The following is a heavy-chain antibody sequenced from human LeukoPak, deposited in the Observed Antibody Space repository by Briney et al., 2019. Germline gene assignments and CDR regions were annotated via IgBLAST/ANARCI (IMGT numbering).Heavy chain of an antibody. J-gene: IGHJ4*02. D-gene: IGHD6-13*01. CDR2: INHSGSA. CDR1: GGSFSGYY. CDR3: ARTGSWYYYFDY. V-gene: IGHV4-34*01. Sequence: SETLSLTCTVSGGSFSGYYCTWIRQPPGKGLEWIGEINHSGSANYNPSLKSRVTISLDTSKNQFSLKLSSVTAADTAVYYCARTGSWYYYFDYWGQGALVTVSS.